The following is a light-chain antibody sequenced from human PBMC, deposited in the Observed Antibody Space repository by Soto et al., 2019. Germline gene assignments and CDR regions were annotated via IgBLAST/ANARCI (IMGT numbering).Light chain of an antibody. V-gene: IGKV3D-20*02. Sequence: DIVLTQSPGTLSLSPGERATLYCRASQSVSSNHLAWYQQKPGQAPRLLIYGAATRATGIPARFSGSGSGTEFTLTISSLQSEDFAVYYCQQRSNWLITFGQGTRLEIK. CDR1: QSVSSNH. J-gene: IGKJ5*01. CDR3: QQRSNWLIT. CDR2: GAA.